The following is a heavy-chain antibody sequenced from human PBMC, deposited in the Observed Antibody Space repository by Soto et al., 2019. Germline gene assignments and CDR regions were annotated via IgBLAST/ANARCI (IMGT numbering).Heavy chain of an antibody. CDR2: ISGTGGRT. V-gene: IGHV3-23*01. D-gene: IGHD6-19*01. CDR1: GFTFSSYA. CDR3: PKMKGYSSGWTDC. J-gene: IGHJ4*02. Sequence: EVQLLESGGGLVQPGGSLRLSCAASGFTFSSYAMSWVRQAPGKGLELVSAISGTGGRTYYADSVKGRFTISRDNSKNTLYLQMTRIRAEDAALYYCPKMKGYSSGWTDCWGQGTLLTVSS.